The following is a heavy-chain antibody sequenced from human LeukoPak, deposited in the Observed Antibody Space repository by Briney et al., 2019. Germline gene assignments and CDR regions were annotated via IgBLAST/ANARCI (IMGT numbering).Heavy chain of an antibody. CDR1: GFTFGTYG. J-gene: IGHJ2*01. D-gene: IGHD7-27*01. V-gene: IGHV3-23*01. Sequence: GGSLRLSCEASGFTFGTYGMTWVRQAPGKGREWVSGITGSSTWTYYADSVRGRFTISRDNSKNTLHLQMNNLTADDTAIYYCARELVSLGTGYFDLWGRGTLVTVSS. CDR3: ARELVSLGTGYFDL. CDR2: ITGSSTWT.